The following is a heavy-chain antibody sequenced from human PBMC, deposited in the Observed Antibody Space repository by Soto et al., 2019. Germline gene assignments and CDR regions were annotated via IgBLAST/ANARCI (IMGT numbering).Heavy chain of an antibody. CDR2: IKQDGSEK. J-gene: IGHJ6*03. CDR1: GFTFSSYW. D-gene: IGHD3-10*01. V-gene: IGHV3-7*01. CDR3: ARAGSNYFASGRYLPYYMDV. Sequence: EVQVVESGGGLVQPGGSLRLSCAASGFTFSSYWMTWVRQAPGKGLEWVANIKQDGSEKYYVDSVKGRFTIPRDNAKNSLYLQMNSLRAEDTAVYSCARAGSNYFASGRYLPYYMDVWGKGTTVTVSS.